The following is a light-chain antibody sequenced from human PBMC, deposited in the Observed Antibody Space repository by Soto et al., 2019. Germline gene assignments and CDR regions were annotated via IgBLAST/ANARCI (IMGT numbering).Light chain of an antibody. CDR2: DVN. CDR3: CSYTTRTTYV. CDR1: SSDVGSYNR. V-gene: IGLV2-18*02. Sequence: QSVLTHPASVSGSPGQSIAVSCTGTSSDVGSYNRVSWYQQPPGTAPKLIIYDVNNRPLGVPDRFFGSKSGNTASLTISGLQAEDEADYYCCSYTTRTTYVFGTGTKVTVL. J-gene: IGLJ1*01.